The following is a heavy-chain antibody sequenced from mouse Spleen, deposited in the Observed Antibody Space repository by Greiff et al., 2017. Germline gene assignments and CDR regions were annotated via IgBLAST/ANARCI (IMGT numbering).Heavy chain of an antibody. CDR1: GYAFSSSW. CDR3: ANYYGSSYIYAMDY. J-gene: IGHJ4*01. D-gene: IGHD1-1*01. Sequence: QVQLQQSGPELVKPGASVKISCKASGYAFSSSWMNWVKQRPGKGLEWIGRIYPGDGDTNYNGKFKGKATLTADKSSSTAYMQLSSLTSEDSAVYFCANYYGSSYIYAMDYWGQGTSVTVSS. CDR2: IYPGDGDT. V-gene: IGHV1-82*01.